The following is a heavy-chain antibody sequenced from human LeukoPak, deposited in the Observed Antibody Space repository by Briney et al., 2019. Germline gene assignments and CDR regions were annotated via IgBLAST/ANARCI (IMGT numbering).Heavy chain of an antibody. D-gene: IGHD4-11*01. CDR1: GASVTSGASY. V-gene: IGHV4-31*03. Sequence: SETLSLTCTVSGASVTSGASYWTWVRQHPGRGLEWIGYISYSGSTYYNPSLENRVAISLDTSQNQFSLRVFSVTAADTAVYFCARESSDAAVRARLDSWGQGTLVTVSS. CDR3: ARESSDAAVRARLDS. CDR2: ISYSGST. J-gene: IGHJ4*02.